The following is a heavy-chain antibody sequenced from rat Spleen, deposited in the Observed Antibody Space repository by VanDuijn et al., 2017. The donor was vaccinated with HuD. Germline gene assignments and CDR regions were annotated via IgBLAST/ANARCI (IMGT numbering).Heavy chain of an antibody. CDR2: ISYDGDTT. CDR3: TTRPYYSSLNWFPY. D-gene: IGHD1-2*01. Sequence: EVQLVETGGGLVQPGRSLKLSCVASGFTFSTYWMYWVRQAPKKGLEWVAYISYDGDTTYYRDSLKGRFTISRDNAKSTLYLQMDSLRSEYTATYYCTTRPYYSSLNWFPYWGQGTLVTVSS. CDR1: GFTFSTYW. V-gene: IGHV5-20*01. J-gene: IGHJ3*01.